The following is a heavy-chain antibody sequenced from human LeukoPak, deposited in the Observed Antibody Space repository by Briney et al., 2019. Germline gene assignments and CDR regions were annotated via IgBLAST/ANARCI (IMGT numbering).Heavy chain of an antibody. CDR1: GYTFTGYY. Sequence: ASVKVSCKASGYTFTGYYMHLVRQAPGQGLEWMGRINPNTGATNYAQMFQGRVTMTRDTSISNAYMELSRLKSDDTAVYYCARDRSSSGGWFDPWGQGTLVTVSS. D-gene: IGHD2-15*01. V-gene: IGHV1-2*06. J-gene: IGHJ5*02. CDR2: INPNTGAT. CDR3: ARDRSSSGGWFDP.